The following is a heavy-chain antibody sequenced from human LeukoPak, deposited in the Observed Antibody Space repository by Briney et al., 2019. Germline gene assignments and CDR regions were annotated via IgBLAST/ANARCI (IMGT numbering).Heavy chain of an antibody. CDR1: GRSISSYN. Sequence: SDSLSLTCTDSGRSISSYNWRWIRHPPGKVLESNRYIYYRRRSNHKPYLKSRVAISVDTSKNQFSLKLSSVTAANTAVYYWARLVTRRFGELSPDYWGQGTLVTVSS. V-gene: IGHV4-59*08. J-gene: IGHJ4*02. CDR3: ARLVTRRFGELSPDY. CDR2: IYYRRRS. D-gene: IGHD3-10*01.